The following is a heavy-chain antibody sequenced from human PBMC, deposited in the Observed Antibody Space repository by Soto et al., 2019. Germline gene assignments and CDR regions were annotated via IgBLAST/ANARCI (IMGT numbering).Heavy chain of an antibody. J-gene: IGHJ5*02. V-gene: IGHV4-34*01. Sequence: QVQLQQWGAGLLKPSETLSLTCAVYGESFSGYYWSWIRQPPGKGLEWIGEINHSGSTNYNPSLKSRVTISVDTSKNQFSLKLSSVTVADTAVYYCARKGSSWYGNWFDPWGQGTLVTVSS. CDR2: INHSGST. CDR1: GESFSGYY. D-gene: IGHD6-13*01. CDR3: ARKGSSWYGNWFDP.